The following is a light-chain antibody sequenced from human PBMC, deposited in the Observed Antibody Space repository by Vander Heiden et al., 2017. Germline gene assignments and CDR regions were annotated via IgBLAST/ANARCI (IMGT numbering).Light chain of an antibody. Sequence: QSALTQPASVSGSPGQSLTISCTGTSSDVGSYNLVSWYQQHPGKAPKLMIHEVSKRPSGVSNRFSGSKSGNTASLTISGLQAEDEADYYCCSYAGSSTPVVFGGGTKLTVL. CDR3: CSYAGSSTPVV. CDR1: SSDVGSYNL. CDR2: EVS. J-gene: IGLJ2*01. V-gene: IGLV2-23*02.